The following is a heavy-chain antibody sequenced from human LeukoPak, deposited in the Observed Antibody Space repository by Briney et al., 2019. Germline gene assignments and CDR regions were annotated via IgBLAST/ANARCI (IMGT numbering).Heavy chain of an antibody. CDR2: ISSSGSTI. V-gene: IGHV3-48*03. Sequence: PGGSLRLSCAASGFTFSSYEMNWVRQAPGKGLEWVSYISSSGSTIYYADSVKGRFTISRDNAKNSLYLQMNSLRAEDMAVYYCARVDYQYCSSTSCSDYWGQGTLVTVSS. CDR3: ARVDYQYCSSTSCSDY. CDR1: GFTFSSYE. D-gene: IGHD2-2*01. J-gene: IGHJ4*02.